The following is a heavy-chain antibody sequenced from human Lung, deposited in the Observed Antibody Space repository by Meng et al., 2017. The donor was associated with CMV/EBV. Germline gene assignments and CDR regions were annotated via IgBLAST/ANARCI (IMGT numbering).Heavy chain of an antibody. CDR3: ARAEADTGNFDY. Sequence: QVTLEEPGQGLVKPSVTLSLTCTVSGGSISSYYWSWIRQSAGKGLEWIGRIYTSGTTIYNPSLKSRLTLSLDTSKNQFSLKLNSVTAADTAVYYCARAEADTGNFDYWGQGTLVTVSS. J-gene: IGHJ4*02. CDR2: IYTSGTT. D-gene: IGHD6-19*01. V-gene: IGHV4-4*07. CDR1: GGSISSYY.